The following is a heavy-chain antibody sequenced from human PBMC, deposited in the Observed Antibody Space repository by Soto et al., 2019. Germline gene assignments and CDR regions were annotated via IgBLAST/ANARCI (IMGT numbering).Heavy chain of an antibody. CDR1: GGSISSYY. V-gene: IGHV4-59*12. CDR2: IYYSGST. D-gene: IGHD2-2*01. J-gene: IGHJ5*02. CDR3: AREIVVVVPAAIHWFDP. Sequence: SETLSLTCTFSGGSISSYYWSWIRQPPGKGLEWIGYIYYSGSTNYNPSLKSRVTISVDTSKNQFSLKLSSVTAADTAVYYCAREIVVVVPAAIHWFDPWGQGTLVTVSS.